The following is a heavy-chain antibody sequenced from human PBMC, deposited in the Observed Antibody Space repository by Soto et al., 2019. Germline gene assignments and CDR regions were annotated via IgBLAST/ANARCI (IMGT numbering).Heavy chain of an antibody. CDR3: ATVYSSSWYISY. D-gene: IGHD6-13*01. Sequence: ASVKVSCKVSGYTLTELSMHWVRQAPGKGLEWMGGFDPEDGETIYAQKFQGRVTMTEDTSTDTAYMELSSLRSEDTAVYYCATVYSSSWYISYWGQGTLVTVSS. CDR1: GYTLTELS. J-gene: IGHJ4*02. CDR2: FDPEDGET. V-gene: IGHV1-24*01.